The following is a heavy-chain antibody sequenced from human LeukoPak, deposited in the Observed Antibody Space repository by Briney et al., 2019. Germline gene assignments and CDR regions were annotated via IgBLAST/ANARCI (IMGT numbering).Heavy chain of an antibody. CDR1: GFTVSSNY. Sequence: GGSLRLSCAASGFTVSSNYMNWVRQAPGKGLEWVSGISGSGGSTYYADSVKGHFTISRDNSKNTLYVQLNSLRAEDTAVYYCAKDRYSSTTCSPDYWGQGTLVTVSS. V-gene: IGHV3-23*01. D-gene: IGHD2-2*01. J-gene: IGHJ4*02. CDR2: ISGSGGST. CDR3: AKDRYSSTTCSPDY.